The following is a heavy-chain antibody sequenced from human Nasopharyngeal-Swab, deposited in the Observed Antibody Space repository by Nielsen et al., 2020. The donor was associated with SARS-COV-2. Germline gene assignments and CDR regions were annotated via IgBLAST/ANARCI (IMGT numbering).Heavy chain of an antibody. V-gene: IGHV2-70*11. Sequence: SGPTLVKPTETLTLTCTFSGFSLYTRGMCVSWIRQPPGKVPEWLARTDWHGDRYYNPSLKTRLTISRDIAKSQVVLTMTNMAPMNTATYYCTREQPSGNYDYYGMDVWGRGTTVTVSS. CDR1: GFSLYTRGMC. D-gene: IGHD1-26*01. CDR2: TDWHGDR. J-gene: IGHJ6*02. CDR3: TREQPSGNYDYYGMDV.